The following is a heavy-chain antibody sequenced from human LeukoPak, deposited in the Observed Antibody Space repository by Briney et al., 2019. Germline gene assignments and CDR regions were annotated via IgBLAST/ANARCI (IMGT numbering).Heavy chain of an antibody. J-gene: IGHJ4*02. CDR2: INPNSGGT. Sequence: ASVKVSCKASGYTFTGYYMHWVRQAPGQGLEWMGWINPNSGGTNYAQKFQGRVTMTRNTSISTAYMELSRLRSDDTAVYYCARVRGSGSNVLDYWGQGTLVTVSS. D-gene: IGHD3-10*01. V-gene: IGHV1-2*02. CDR1: GYTFTGYY. CDR3: ARVRGSGSNVLDY.